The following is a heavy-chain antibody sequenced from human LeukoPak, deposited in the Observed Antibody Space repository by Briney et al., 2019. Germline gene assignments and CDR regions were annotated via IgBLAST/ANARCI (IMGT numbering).Heavy chain of an antibody. Sequence: GASVKVSCKASGYTFTSYYIHWLRQAPGQGLEWMGIINPSDGRTNYAQRLQGRVAVSRDTSTNIVYMELYSLRSEDTAVYYCARDDRIAVAGPYFFDYWGQGTLVTVSS. D-gene: IGHD6-19*01. V-gene: IGHV1-46*01. CDR3: ARDDRIAVAGPYFFDY. J-gene: IGHJ4*02. CDR1: GYTFTSYY. CDR2: INPSDGRT.